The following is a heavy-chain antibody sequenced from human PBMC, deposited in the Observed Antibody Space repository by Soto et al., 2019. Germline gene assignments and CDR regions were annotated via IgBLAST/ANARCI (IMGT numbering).Heavy chain of an antibody. CDR2: IKPKSEGETA. J-gene: IGHJ4*02. Sequence: EMQLVQSGGGLVKPGGSLRLSCVASRFNFSAAWLNWIRQAPGKGLEWVGSIKPKSEGETADYTAPVRGRFTISRDDSQNTLHLQMDSLKTENTAVYYCATVPYSGGPTWGLGVLVTVSS. D-gene: IGHD6-19*01. CDR1: RFNFSAAW. CDR3: ATVPYSGGPT. V-gene: IGHV3-15*07.